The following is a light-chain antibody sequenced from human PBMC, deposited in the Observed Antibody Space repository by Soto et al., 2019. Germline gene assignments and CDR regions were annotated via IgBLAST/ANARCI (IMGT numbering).Light chain of an antibody. CDR1: SSDVGGYNY. J-gene: IGLJ1*01. CDR3: SSYTSSFYV. CDR2: EVS. V-gene: IGLV2-14*01. Sequence: QSVLTQPASASGSPGQSITISCTGTSSDVGGYNYVSWYQQHPGKAPKLMIYEVSNRPSGASNRFSGSKSGNTASLTISWLQAEDEADYYCSSYTSSFYVFGTGTNVTVL.